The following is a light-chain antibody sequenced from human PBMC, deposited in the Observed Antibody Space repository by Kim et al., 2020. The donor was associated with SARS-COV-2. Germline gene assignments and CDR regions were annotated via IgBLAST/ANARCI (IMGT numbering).Light chain of an antibody. J-gene: IGKJ2*01. CDR3: QQSYSASYT. Sequence: SASVGERVTITCRANQSIDKYLNWYQHKPGKAPTLLIYVASTLQSGVPSRFSGSGSGTDFSLNISSLQSEDFATYYCQQSYSASYTFGQGTKVEI. CDR2: VAS. CDR1: QSIDKY. V-gene: IGKV1-39*01.